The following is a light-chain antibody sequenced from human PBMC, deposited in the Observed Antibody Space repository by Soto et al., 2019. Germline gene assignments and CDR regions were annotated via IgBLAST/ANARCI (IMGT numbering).Light chain of an antibody. Sequence: EIVFTQSPCILSLSPGERATLSCRASQSVSSYLAWYQQKPGQAPRLLIYDASNRATGIPARFSGSGSGTDFTLTISSLEPEDFAVYYCQQRINWPTFGQGTRLEIK. CDR3: QQRINWPT. CDR2: DAS. CDR1: QSVSSY. J-gene: IGKJ5*01. V-gene: IGKV3-11*01.